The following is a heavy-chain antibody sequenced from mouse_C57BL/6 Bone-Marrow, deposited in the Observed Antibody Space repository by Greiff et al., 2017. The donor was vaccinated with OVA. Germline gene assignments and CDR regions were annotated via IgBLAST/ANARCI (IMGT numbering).Heavy chain of an antibody. CDR3: ARYPLIYYYGSSYPWYFDV. CDR1: GYTFTSYW. V-gene: IGHV1-69*01. J-gene: IGHJ1*03. Sequence: QVQLQQPGAELVMPGASVKLSCKASGYTFTSYWMHWVKQRPGQGLEWIGEIDPSDSYTTYNQKFKGKSTLTVDKSSSTAYMQLSSLTSEDSAVYYCARYPLIYYYGSSYPWYFDVWGTGTTVTVSS. D-gene: IGHD1-1*01. CDR2: IDPSDSYT.